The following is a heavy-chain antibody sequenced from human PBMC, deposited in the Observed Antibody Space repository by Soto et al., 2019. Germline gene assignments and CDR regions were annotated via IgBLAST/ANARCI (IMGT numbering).Heavy chain of an antibody. D-gene: IGHD4-17*01. V-gene: IGHV3-30-3*01. CDR1: GFTFNIYA. CDR2: ISFDGTKK. Sequence: GGSLKLSCAAPGFTFNIYAFHWARQAPGKGLEWVAVISFDGTKKYYSDSVKGRFTISRDNLKNTLYLQMDNLRVEDAALYFCAREDDYGYRYINYGLDVWGQGTTVTVS. CDR3: AREDDYGYRYINYGLDV. J-gene: IGHJ6*02.